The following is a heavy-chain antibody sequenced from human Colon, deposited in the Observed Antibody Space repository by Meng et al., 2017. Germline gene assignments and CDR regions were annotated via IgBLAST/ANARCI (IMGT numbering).Heavy chain of an antibody. D-gene: IGHD6-19*01. J-gene: IGHJ4*02. V-gene: IGHV4-61*01. CDR3: ATGPGYSSGLDS. Sequence: QVQLQEWGPGLVRPSETLSLTCTVSGGSLRSGNDYWSWIRQAPGKGLEWIGYISYSGNSLYNPSLKSRVDISTDTSRRQCSLKFNSVTAADTAIYYCATGPGYSSGLDSWGRGALVTVSS. CDR1: GGSLRSGNDY. CDR2: ISYSGNS.